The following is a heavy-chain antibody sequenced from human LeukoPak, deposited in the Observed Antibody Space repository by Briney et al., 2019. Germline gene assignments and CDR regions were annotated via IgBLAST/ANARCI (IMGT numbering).Heavy chain of an antibody. CDR2: INHSGST. CDR3: ASLLVDDY. V-gene: IGHV4-34*01. J-gene: IGHJ4*02. Sequence: SETLSLTCAVYGGSFSGYYWSWIRQPPGKGLEWIGEINHSGSTNHNPSLKSRVTISVDTSKNQFSLKLSSVTAADTAVYYCASLLVDDYWGQGTLVTVSS. CDR1: GGSFSGYY. D-gene: IGHD2-8*02.